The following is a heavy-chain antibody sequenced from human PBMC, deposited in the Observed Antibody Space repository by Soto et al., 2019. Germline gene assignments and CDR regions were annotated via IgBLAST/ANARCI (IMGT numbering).Heavy chain of an antibody. D-gene: IGHD3-9*01. CDR1: GYSIASGYY. V-gene: IGHV4-38-2*01. Sequence: SETLSLTCAVSGYSIASGYYWAWIRQSPGKGLEGIGSIYHAGSVYYNPSLNSRVAVSLDTSKNQFSLKLPSVTAADTAVYYCSRGGGNDWQVAFDTWGPGTMVTVSS. J-gene: IGHJ3*02. CDR2: IYHAGSV. CDR3: SRGGGNDWQVAFDT.